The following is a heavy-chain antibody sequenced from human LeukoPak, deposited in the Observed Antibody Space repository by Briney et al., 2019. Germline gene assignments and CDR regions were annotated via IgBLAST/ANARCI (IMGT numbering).Heavy chain of an antibody. Sequence: ASVKVSCKASGYTFTNYGISWVRQAPGQGLEWMGWITAKNGNTHYAQKLLDRVTMTTDTSTSTAYMELRSLRPDDTAVYYCARDAGARGFDPWGQGTLVTVSS. CDR3: ARDAGARGFDP. J-gene: IGHJ5*02. CDR2: ITAKNGNT. D-gene: IGHD1-26*01. CDR1: GYTFTNYG. V-gene: IGHV1-18*01.